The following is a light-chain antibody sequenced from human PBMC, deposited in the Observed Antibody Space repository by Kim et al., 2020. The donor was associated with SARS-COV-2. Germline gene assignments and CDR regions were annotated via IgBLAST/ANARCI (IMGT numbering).Light chain of an antibody. CDR1: QSVSNSY. CDR3: QQYGDSPYT. V-gene: IGKV3-20*01. CDR2: DAS. J-gene: IGKJ2*01. Sequence: WPAGRRLTLTCRARQSVSNSYLAWHQQKPGQAPRLLSYDASSRATGIPDRFSGSGSGTDFTLTISRLEPEDFAVYNCQQYGDSPYTFGQGTKREI.